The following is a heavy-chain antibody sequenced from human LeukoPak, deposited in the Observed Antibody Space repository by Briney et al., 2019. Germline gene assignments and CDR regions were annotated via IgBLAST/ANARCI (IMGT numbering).Heavy chain of an antibody. J-gene: IGHJ5*02. CDR3: ARDNSVGDIAWWFDP. Sequence: ASVKISCKASGYSFTSHYMHWVRQAPGQGLEWMGLINPSGSSTLYAQKFQGRVTMTRDMSTTTDYMELSSLRSEDTAVYYCARDNSVGDIAWWFDPWGQGTLVTVSS. CDR2: INPSGSST. CDR1: GYSFTSHY. D-gene: IGHD3-16*02. V-gene: IGHV1-46*01.